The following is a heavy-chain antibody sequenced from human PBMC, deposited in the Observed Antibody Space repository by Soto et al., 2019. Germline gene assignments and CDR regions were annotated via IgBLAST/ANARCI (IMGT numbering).Heavy chain of an antibody. Sequence: SETLSLTCAVYGGSFSGYYWSWIRQPPGKGLEWIGEINHSGSTNYNPSLKSRVTISVDTSKNQFSLKLSSVTAADTAVYYCARGTPIAVAGIPLGDWFDPWGQGTLVTVSS. V-gene: IGHV4-34*01. CDR2: INHSGST. J-gene: IGHJ5*02. CDR1: GGSFSGYY. D-gene: IGHD6-19*01. CDR3: ARGTPIAVAGIPLGDWFDP.